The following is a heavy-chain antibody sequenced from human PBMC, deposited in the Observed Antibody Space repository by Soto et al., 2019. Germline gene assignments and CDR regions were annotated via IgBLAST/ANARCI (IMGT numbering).Heavy chain of an antibody. J-gene: IGHJ6*02. V-gene: IGHV1-58*01. D-gene: IGHD2-15*01. CDR1: GFTFTSSA. CDR2: IVVGSGNT. Sequence: GASVKVSCKASGFTFTSSAVQWVRQARGQRLEWIGWIVVGSGNTNYAQKFQERVTITRDMSTSTAYMELSSLRSEDTAVYYCAADPNCSGGSCTGGAGGRDVWGQGTTVTVSS. CDR3: AADPNCSGGSCTGGAGGRDV.